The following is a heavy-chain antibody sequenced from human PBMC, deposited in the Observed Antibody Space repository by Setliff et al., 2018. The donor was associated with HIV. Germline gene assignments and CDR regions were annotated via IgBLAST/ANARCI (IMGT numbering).Heavy chain of an antibody. J-gene: IGHJ4*02. Sequence: KVSCKASGYSFTDYWIGWVRQMPGKGLEWMGIIYPGDSDTRYSPSFQGQVTMSADKSITSAYLQWSSLKASDTAMYYCARRPSGGWDHFFDYWGQGTLVTVSS. CDR1: GYSFTDYW. CDR2: IYPGDSDT. CDR3: ARRPSGGWDHFFDY. D-gene: IGHD6-19*01. V-gene: IGHV5-51*01.